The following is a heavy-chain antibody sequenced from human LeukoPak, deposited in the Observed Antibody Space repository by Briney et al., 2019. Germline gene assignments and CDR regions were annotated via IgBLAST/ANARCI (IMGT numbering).Heavy chain of an antibody. CDR1: GFTFTDYN. J-gene: IGHJ4*02. Sequence: PGGSLRLSCTASGFTFTDYNINWVRQVPGKGLEWVSSITSDGYIYSTESRRGRFTISRDNTKNSVFLQMNDLRADDTAVYCCSRSEPMTTGDYWGQGTLVTVSS. CDR3: SRSEPMTTGDY. V-gene: IGHV3-69-1*01. D-gene: IGHD1-1*01. CDR2: ITSDGYI.